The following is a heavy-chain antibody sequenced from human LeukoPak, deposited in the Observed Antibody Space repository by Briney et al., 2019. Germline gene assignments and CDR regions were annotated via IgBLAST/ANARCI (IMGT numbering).Heavy chain of an antibody. CDR2: IYSGGST. V-gene: IGHV3-53*01. J-gene: IGHJ4*02. Sequence: GGSLRLSCAASGFTVSSNYMSWVRQAPGKGLERVSVIYSGGSTYYADSVKGRFTISRDNSKNTLYLQMNSLRAEDTAVYYCARVPTTVTTVYFDYWGQGTLVTVSS. D-gene: IGHD4-17*01. CDR1: GFTVSSNY. CDR3: ARVPTTVTTVYFDY.